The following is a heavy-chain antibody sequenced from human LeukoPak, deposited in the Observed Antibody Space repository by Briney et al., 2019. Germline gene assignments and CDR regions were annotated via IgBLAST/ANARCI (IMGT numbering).Heavy chain of an antibody. D-gene: IGHD6-19*01. CDR3: ARCPGYSSGCQYFDY. Sequence: GGSLRLSCAASGFTFSSYAMSWVRQAPGKGLEWVSAISGSGGSTYYADSVKGRFTISRDNSKNTLYLQMNSLRAEDTAVYYCARCPGYSSGCQYFDYWGQGTLVTVSS. CDR1: GFTFSSYA. J-gene: IGHJ4*02. CDR2: ISGSGGST. V-gene: IGHV3-23*01.